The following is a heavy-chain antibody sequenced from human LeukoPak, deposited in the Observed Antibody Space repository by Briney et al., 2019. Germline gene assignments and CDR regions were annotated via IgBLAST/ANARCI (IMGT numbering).Heavy chain of an antibody. V-gene: IGHV5-51*01. J-gene: IGHJ4*02. D-gene: IGHD3-22*01. CDR1: GYTFPNYW. CDR2: IYPGDSNT. Sequence: GESLKISCKGSGYTFPNYWIGWVRQMPGKGLEWMGIIYPGDSNTRYSPSFQGQVTISADKSISTAYLRWSSLKASDTAMYYCARFAYGSDYFPGHYWGQGTLVTVSS. CDR3: ARFAYGSDYFPGHY.